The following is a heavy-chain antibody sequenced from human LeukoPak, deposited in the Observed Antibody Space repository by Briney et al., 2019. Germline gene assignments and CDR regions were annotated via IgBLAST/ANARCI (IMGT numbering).Heavy chain of an antibody. J-gene: IGHJ4*02. D-gene: IGHD6-19*01. CDR3: ARGDKSIAVAGTR. CDR1: GGSISSYY. CDR2: IYYSGST. Sequence: PSETLSLTCTVSGGSISSYYWSWIRQPPGKGLERIGYIYYSGSTNYNPSLKSRVTISVDTSKNQFSLKLSSVTAADTAVYYCARGDKSIAVAGTRWGQGTLVTVSS. V-gene: IGHV4-59*01.